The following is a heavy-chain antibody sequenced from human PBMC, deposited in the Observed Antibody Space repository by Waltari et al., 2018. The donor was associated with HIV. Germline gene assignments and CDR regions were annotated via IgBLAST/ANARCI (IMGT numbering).Heavy chain of an antibody. Sequence: QLRLQESGPGLVKPSETLSLTCAVSGGSIISSTYYWGWIRQPPGKGLEWIGSVYYSGNTYYNPSLKSRVTISVDTSKSQFSLKLSSVTAADTAVYYCASPNPSQQSGGDMAFDIWGQGTMVTVSS. J-gene: IGHJ3*02. V-gene: IGHV4-39*01. CDR3: ASPNPSQQSGGDMAFDI. D-gene: IGHD3-16*01. CDR2: VYYSGNT. CDR1: GGSIISSTYY.